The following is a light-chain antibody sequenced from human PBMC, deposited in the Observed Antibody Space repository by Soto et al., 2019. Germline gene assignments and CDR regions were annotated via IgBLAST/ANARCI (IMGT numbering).Light chain of an antibody. CDR3: NSYTSATTLRGV. CDR1: STDFGGDNY. J-gene: IGLJ1*01. CDR2: DVS. Sequence: QSVLTQPASVSGSPGQSITISCTGTSTDFGGDNYVSWYQQYPGKAPKLIIYDVSSRPSGVSDRFSGSKSGNTASLTISGLQAEDEADYYCNSYTSATTLRGVFGVGTKVTAL. V-gene: IGLV2-14*03.